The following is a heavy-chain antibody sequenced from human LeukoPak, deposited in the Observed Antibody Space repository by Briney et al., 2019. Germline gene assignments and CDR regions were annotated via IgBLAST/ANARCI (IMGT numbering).Heavy chain of an antibody. V-gene: IGHV4-59*01. D-gene: IGHD1-26*01. Sequence: SETLSLTCTVSGGSISSYYWSWIRQPPGKGLEWIGYIYYSGSTNYNPSLKSRVTISVDTSKNQFSLKLSSVTAADTAVYYCAREWEIVYFDYWGQGTLVTVSS. CDR3: AREWEIVYFDY. J-gene: IGHJ4*02. CDR1: GGSISSYY. CDR2: IYYSGST.